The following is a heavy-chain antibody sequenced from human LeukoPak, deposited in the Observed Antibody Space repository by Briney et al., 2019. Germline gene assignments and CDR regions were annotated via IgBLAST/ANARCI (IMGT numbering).Heavy chain of an antibody. CDR3: ARVGDWNDLVY. CDR2: VYYTGGT. V-gene: IGHV4-59*01. J-gene: IGHJ4*02. CDR1: GGSISPYY. Sequence: SETLSLTCTVSGGSISPYYWSWIRQVPGKGLEWIGYVYYTGGTNYNPSLKSRVTISVDTPKNQFSLKLTAVTAADTAVYYCARVGDWNDLVYWGQGTLVTVSS. D-gene: IGHD1-1*01.